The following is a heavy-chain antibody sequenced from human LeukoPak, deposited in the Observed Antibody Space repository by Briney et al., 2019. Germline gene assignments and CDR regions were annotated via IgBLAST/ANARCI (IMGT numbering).Heavy chain of an antibody. CDR2: ISNIGTTT. V-gene: IGHV3-11*01. CDR1: AFTLGDWY. D-gene: IGHD2-21*02. J-gene: IGHJ4*02. CDR3: ACDFRYLGHDF. Sequence: KAGVSLRLSCTASAFTLGDWYMSWIRQSPGKGLEWISYISNIGTTTYYAESVKGRFTISRDNAKNSLYLQMNSLRAEDTAVYYCACDFRYLGHDFWGQGTLVTVSS.